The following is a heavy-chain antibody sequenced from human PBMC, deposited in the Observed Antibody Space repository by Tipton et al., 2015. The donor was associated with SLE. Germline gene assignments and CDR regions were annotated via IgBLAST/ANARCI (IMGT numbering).Heavy chain of an antibody. V-gene: IGHV4-34*01. CDR3: AKLGVWSGYS. CDR1: GGSFSGDY. CDR2: INHSGRT. D-gene: IGHD3-3*01. J-gene: IGHJ4*02. Sequence: TLSLTCAVYGGSFSGDYWSWIRQPPGKGLEGIGEINHSGRTSYNPSLKSRVSISVDTSKNHFSLKLNSVTAADTAVYYCAKLGVWSGYSWGQGTLVTVSS.